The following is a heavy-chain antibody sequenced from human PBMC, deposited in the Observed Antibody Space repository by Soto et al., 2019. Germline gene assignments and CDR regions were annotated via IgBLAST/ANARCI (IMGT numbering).Heavy chain of an antibody. Sequence: GGSLRLSCAASGFTFSSYGMHWVRQAPGKGLEWVAVISYDGSNKYYADSVKGRFTISRDNSKNTLYLQMNSLRAEDTAVYYCAKDRVAARPVQEFDYWGQGTLVTVSS. V-gene: IGHV3-30*18. D-gene: IGHD6-6*01. CDR3: AKDRVAARPVQEFDY. J-gene: IGHJ4*02. CDR1: GFTFSSYG. CDR2: ISYDGSNK.